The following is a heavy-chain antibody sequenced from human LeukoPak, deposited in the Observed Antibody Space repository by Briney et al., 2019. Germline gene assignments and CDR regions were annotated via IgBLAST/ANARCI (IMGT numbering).Heavy chain of an antibody. CDR1: GYTFTGYY. V-gene: IGHV1-2*06. CDR2: INPNSGGT. Sequence: ASVTVSCTASGYTFTGYYMHWVRQAPGQGLEWMGRINPNSGGTNYAQKFQGRVTMTRDTSISTAYMELSSLRSEDTAVYYCARDYYDSSGIPQDAFDIWGQGTMVTVSS. D-gene: IGHD3-22*01. CDR3: ARDYYDSSGIPQDAFDI. J-gene: IGHJ3*02.